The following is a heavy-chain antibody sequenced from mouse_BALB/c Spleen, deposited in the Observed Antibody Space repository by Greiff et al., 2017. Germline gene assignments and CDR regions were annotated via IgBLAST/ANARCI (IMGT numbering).Heavy chain of an antibody. D-gene: IGHD4-1*01. CDR3: VRESWDGTY. J-gene: IGHJ3*01. Sequence: EVQLVETGGGLVQPKGSLKLSCAASGFTFNTNAMNWVRQAPGKGLEWVARIRSKSNNYATYYADSVKDRFTISRDDSQSMLYLQMNNLKTEDTAMYYCVRESWDGTYWGQGTLVTVSA. CDR1: GFTFNTNA. V-gene: IGHV10S3*01. CDR2: IRSKSNNYAT.